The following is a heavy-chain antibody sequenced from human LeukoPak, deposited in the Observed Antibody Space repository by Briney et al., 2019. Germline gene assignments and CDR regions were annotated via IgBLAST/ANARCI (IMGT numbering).Heavy chain of an antibody. CDR1: GGSISSSSYY. CDR3: ARESRIGYYYDSSGYYYRYWYFDL. CDR2: IYYSGST. Sequence: SETLSLTCTVSGGSISSSSYYWGWIRQPPGKGLEWIGYIYYSGSTNYNPSLKSRVTISVDTSKNQFSLKLSSVTAADTAVYYCARESRIGYYYDSSGYYYRYWYFDLWGRGTLVTVSS. J-gene: IGHJ2*01. V-gene: IGHV4-61*05. D-gene: IGHD3-22*01.